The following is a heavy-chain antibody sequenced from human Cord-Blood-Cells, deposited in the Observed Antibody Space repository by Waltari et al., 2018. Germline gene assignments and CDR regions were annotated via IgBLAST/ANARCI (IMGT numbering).Heavy chain of an antibody. J-gene: IGHJ4*02. CDR2: IYYSGST. CDR3: ARVWGSYFDY. Sequence: QVQLQESGPGLVKPSETLSLTCTVPGGSISSHSWSWIRHPPGKGLEWIGYIYYSGSTNYNPSLKSRVTISVDTSKNQFSLKLSSVTAADTAVYYCARVWGSYFDYWGQGTLVTVSS. V-gene: IGHV4-59*11. CDR1: GGSISSHS. D-gene: IGHD3-16*01.